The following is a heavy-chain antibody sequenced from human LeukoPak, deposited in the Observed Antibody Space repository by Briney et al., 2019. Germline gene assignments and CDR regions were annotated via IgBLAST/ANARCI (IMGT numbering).Heavy chain of an antibody. J-gene: IGHJ4*02. Sequence: PGGSLRLSCAASGFTFSSYWMSWVRQAPGKGLEWVSAISGSGGSTYYADSVKGRFTISRDNSKNTLYLQMNSLRAEDTAVYYCAKGLYFDWLFFFDYWGQGTLVTVSS. CDR2: ISGSGGST. V-gene: IGHV3-23*01. CDR1: GFTFSSYW. CDR3: AKGLYFDWLFFFDY. D-gene: IGHD3-9*01.